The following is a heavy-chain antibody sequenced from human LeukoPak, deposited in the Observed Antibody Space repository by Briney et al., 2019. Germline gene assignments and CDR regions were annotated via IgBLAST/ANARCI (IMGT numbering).Heavy chain of an antibody. CDR3: ARDAGYYDFWSGYTNWFDP. V-gene: IGHV1-8*01. J-gene: IGHJ5*02. D-gene: IGHD3-3*01. Sequence: ASVKVSCKASGYTFTSYDINWVRQATGQGLEWMGWMNPNSGNTGCAQKFQGRVTMTRNTSISTAYMELSSLRSEDTAVYYCARDAGYYDFWSGYTNWFDPRGQGTLVTVSS. CDR1: GYTFTSYD. CDR2: MNPNSGNT.